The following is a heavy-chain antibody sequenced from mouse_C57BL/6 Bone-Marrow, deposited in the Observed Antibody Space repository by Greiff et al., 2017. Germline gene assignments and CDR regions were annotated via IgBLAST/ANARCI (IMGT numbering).Heavy chain of an antibody. J-gene: IGHJ1*03. CDR2: IYPGDGDT. V-gene: IGHV1-82*01. Sequence: QVQLQQSGPELVKPGASVKISCKASGYAFSSSWMNWVKQRPGKGLEWIGRIYPGDGDTNYNGKFKGKATLTADKSSSTAYMQLSSLTSEDSAVYFCARSRWLLGYCDVWGTGTTVTVSS. D-gene: IGHD2-3*01. CDR3: ARSRWLLGYCDV. CDR1: GYAFSSSW.